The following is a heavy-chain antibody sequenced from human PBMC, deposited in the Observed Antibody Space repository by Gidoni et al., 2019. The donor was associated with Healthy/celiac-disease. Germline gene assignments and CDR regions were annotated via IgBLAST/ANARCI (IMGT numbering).Heavy chain of an antibody. V-gene: IGHV4-34*01. CDR2: INHSGST. CDR1: GGSFSGYY. D-gene: IGHD2-15*01. Sequence: QVQLQQWGAGLLKPSETLSLTCAVYGGSFSGYYWSWIRQPPGKGLEWIGEINHSGSTNYNPSLKSRVTISVDTSKNQFSLKLSSVTAADTAVYYCAIKGVHGGTTFDYWGQGTLVTVSS. J-gene: IGHJ4*02. CDR3: AIKGVHGGTTFDY.